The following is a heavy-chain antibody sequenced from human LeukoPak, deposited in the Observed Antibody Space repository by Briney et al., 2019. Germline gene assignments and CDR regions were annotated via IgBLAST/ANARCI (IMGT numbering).Heavy chain of an antibody. J-gene: IGHJ4*02. CDR2: ISSSSNYI. CDR1: GFTFSSYN. D-gene: IGHD3-10*01. Sequence: GGSLRLSCAASGFTFSSYNMNWVRQAPGKGLEWVSSISSSSNYIYYADSVKGRFTISRDNSKNTLYLQMNSLRAEDTAVYYCAKAYGSGSYYRLFDYWGQGTLVTVSS. V-gene: IGHV3-21*04. CDR3: AKAYGSGSYYRLFDY.